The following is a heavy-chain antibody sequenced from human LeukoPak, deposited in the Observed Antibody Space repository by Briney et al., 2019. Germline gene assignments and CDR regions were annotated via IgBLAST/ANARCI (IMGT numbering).Heavy chain of an antibody. CDR3: AKFFLQYSGYGAFDY. CDR1: AFTFSSYA. Sequence: PGGSPRLSCAASAFTFSSYAMSWVRQAPGKGLEWVSSISGSGDNTYYGDSVKGRFTISRDNSKNTLYLQMNSLRAEDTAVYYCAKFFLQYSGYGAFDYWGQGTLVTVSS. CDR2: ISGSGDNT. J-gene: IGHJ4*02. D-gene: IGHD5-12*01. V-gene: IGHV3-23*01.